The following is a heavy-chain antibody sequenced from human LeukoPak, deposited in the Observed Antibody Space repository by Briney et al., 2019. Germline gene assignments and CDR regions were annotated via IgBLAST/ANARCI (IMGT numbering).Heavy chain of an antibody. CDR1: GYTFISNY. J-gene: IGHJ4*02. V-gene: IGHV1-46*01. CDR3: ARGEIMGNYFDY. CDR2: INPSGGGT. Sequence: GASVKVSCKASGYTFISNYIHWVRQAPGQGLEWMGIINPSGGGTSYAQKFQGRVTMTRDTSTSTVYMELSSLRSEDTAVYYCARGEIMGNYFDYWGQGTPVTVSS. D-gene: IGHD3-16*01.